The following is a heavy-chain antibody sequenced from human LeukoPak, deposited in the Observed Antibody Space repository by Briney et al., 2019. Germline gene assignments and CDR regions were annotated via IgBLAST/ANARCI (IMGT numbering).Heavy chain of an antibody. Sequence: GGSLRLSCAASGFTFSSYSMNWVRQAPGKGLEWVSSISSSSSYIYYADSVKGRFTISRDNAKNSLYLQMNSLRAEDTAVYYCARASVEMATTNAFDIWGQGTMVTVSS. D-gene: IGHD5-24*01. CDR2: ISSSSSYI. CDR1: GFTFSSYS. V-gene: IGHV3-21*01. CDR3: ARASVEMATTNAFDI. J-gene: IGHJ3*02.